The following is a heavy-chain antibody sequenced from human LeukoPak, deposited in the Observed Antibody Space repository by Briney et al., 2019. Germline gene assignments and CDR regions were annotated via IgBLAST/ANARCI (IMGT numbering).Heavy chain of an antibody. CDR1: GGSISSNSHQ. V-gene: IGHV4-39*01. D-gene: IGHD6-13*01. J-gene: IGHJ4*02. CDR3: ARHEVAAAGSPHY. Sequence: AETLSLTCTVSGGSISSNSHQWGWIRQSPGEGLEWIGSIYYSGSTDYNPSLKSRVIISVDTSKNQFSLKLSSVTAADTAVYYCARHEVAAAGSPHYWGQGTLVTVSS. CDR2: IYYSGST.